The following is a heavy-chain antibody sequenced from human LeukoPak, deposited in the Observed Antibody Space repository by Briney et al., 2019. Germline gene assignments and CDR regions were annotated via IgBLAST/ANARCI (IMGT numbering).Heavy chain of an antibody. D-gene: IGHD3-3*01. V-gene: IGHV1-8*01. CDR2: MNPNSGNT. CDR1: GYTFTSYD. CDR3: ARAAYYDFWSGYYSYGMDV. J-gene: IGHJ6*02. Sequence: ASVKVSCTASGYTFTSYDINWVRQATGQGLEWMGWMNPNSGNTGYAQKFQGRVTMTRNTSIGTAYMELSSLRSEDTAVYYCARAAYYDFWSGYYSYGMDVWGQGTTVTVSS.